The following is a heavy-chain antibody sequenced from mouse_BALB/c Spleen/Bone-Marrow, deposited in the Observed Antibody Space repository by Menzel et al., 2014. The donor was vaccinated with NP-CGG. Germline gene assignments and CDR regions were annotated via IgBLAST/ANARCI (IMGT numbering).Heavy chain of an antibody. Sequence: EVQRVESGGGLVQPGGSLKLSCTASGFDFSRYWMSWVRRAPGKRLQWIGEINPESSTINYTPSLKDKFIISRDNAKNTLYLQMSKVRSEDTALYYCTRLTYYGLSDYWGQGTTLTVSS. CDR3: TRLTYYGLSDY. V-gene: IGHV4-1*02. J-gene: IGHJ2*01. D-gene: IGHD1-2*01. CDR2: INPESSTI. CDR1: GFDFSRYW.